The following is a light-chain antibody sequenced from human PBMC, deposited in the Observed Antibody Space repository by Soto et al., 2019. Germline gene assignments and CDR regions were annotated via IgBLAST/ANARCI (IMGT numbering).Light chain of an antibody. Sequence: EIVMTQSPATLSVSPGERATLSCRASQSVSSNLAWYQQKPGQAPRLLIYGASTRATGIPARFSGSGSGTEFTLTISSLQSEDFAVYYCQQRSTWPFTFGPGTRVEFK. CDR3: QQRSTWPFT. CDR2: GAS. J-gene: IGKJ3*01. V-gene: IGKV3-15*01. CDR1: QSVSSN.